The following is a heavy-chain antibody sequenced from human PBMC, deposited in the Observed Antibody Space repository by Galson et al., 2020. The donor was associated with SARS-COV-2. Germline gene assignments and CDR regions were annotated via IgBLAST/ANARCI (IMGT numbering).Heavy chain of an antibody. J-gene: IGHJ3*02. V-gene: IGHV3-30*04. CDR3: ARERVRYQLLFYGAAFDI. CDR1: GFTFSSYA. D-gene: IGHD2-2*01. CDR2: ISYDGSNK. Sequence: GGSLRLSCAASGFTFSSYAMHWVRQAPGKGLEWVAVISYDGSNKYYADSVKGRFTISRDNSKNTLYLQMNSLRAEDTAVYYCARERVRYQLLFYGAAFDIWGQGTMVTVSS.